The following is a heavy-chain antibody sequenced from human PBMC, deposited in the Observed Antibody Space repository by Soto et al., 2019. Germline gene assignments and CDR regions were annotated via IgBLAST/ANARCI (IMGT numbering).Heavy chain of an antibody. V-gene: IGHV1-58*01. CDR3: AADWRYCSSTSCSGPDAFDI. CDR1: GFTFTSSA. Sequence: SVKVSCTASGFTFTSSAVQWVRQARGQRLEWIGWIVVGSGNTNYAQKFQERVTITRDMSTSTAYMELSSLRSEDTAVYYCAADWRYCSSTSCSGPDAFDIWGQGTMVTVSS. D-gene: IGHD2-2*01. CDR2: IVVGSGNT. J-gene: IGHJ3*02.